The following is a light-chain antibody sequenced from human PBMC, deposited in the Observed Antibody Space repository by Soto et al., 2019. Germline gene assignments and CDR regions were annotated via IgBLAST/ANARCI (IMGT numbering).Light chain of an antibody. Sequence: EVVLTQSPGTLSLSPGERVTLSCRASQSVASSYLAWYQQKPGRAPRLLFYSASSRATGIPDRFSGSGSGTDFTLTISSLQSADFAVYFCQQYNNWARTFGQGTKVEVK. V-gene: IGKV3-20*01. CDR3: QQYNNWART. J-gene: IGKJ1*01. CDR2: SAS. CDR1: QSVASSY.